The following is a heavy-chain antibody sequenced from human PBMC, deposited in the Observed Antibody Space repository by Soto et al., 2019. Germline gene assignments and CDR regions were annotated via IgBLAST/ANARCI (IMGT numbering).Heavy chain of an antibody. J-gene: IGHJ6*04. Sequence: ASVKVSCKASGYTFTSYGISWVRQAPGQGLEWMGWISAFNGNTYYAQKLQGRVTMTTDTSTSTAYMELRSLRSDDTAVYYCARAGGGSYPNVMDVWGKGTTVTVSS. D-gene: IGHD1-26*01. CDR2: ISAFNGNT. V-gene: IGHV1-18*01. CDR1: GYTFTSYG. CDR3: ARAGGGSYPNVMDV.